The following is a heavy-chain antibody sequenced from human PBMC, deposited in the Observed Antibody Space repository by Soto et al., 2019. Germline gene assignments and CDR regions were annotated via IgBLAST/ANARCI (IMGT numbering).Heavy chain of an antibody. V-gene: IGHV4-39*01. J-gene: IGHJ4*02. D-gene: IGHD4-17*01. Sequence: QLQLQESGPGLVKPSETLSLTCTVSGGSISSSSSSNYYWDWVRQPPGKAPEWIGSIYYTGNTYYPPSFKSRVTISADTSKTEFSLSLRSVTAADTAVYYCARQAVNGDHEYWGQGTLVTVSS. CDR1: GGSISSSSSSNYY. CDR2: IYYTGNT. CDR3: ARQAVNGDHEY.